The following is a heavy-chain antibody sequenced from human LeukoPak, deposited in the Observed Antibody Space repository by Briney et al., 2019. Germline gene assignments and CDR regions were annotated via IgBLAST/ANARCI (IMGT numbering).Heavy chain of an antibody. Sequence: GGSLRLSCAASEFSVGSNYMTWVRQAPGKGLEWVSLIYSGGSTYYADSVKGRFTISRDNSKNTLYLQMNSLRAEDTAVYYCAMNTMVRGVMIMDVWGKGTTVTISS. CDR1: EFSVGSNY. CDR3: AMNTMVRGVMIMDV. J-gene: IGHJ6*03. CDR2: IYSGGST. D-gene: IGHD3-10*01. V-gene: IGHV3-66*01.